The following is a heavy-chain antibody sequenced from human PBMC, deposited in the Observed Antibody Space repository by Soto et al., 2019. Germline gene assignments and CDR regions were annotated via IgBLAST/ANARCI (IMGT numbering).Heavy chain of an antibody. CDR2: TDQSGGT. V-gene: IGHV4-34*01. J-gene: IGHJ4*02. D-gene: IGHD3-16*01. Sequence: QVQLQQWGTGLLKSSETLSLNCAVYGGSFSPYYWSWVRQPPGKGLEWIGETDQSGGTYYNPSLTSRVTVSLDTSKNQWSLEAKSVTAAVPAVYYCAIGRGGNKYWGQGTLVTVSS. CDR1: GGSFSPYY. CDR3: AIGRGGNKY.